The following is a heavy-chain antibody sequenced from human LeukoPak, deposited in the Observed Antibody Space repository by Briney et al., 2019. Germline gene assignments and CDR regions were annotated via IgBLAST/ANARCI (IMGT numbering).Heavy chain of an antibody. CDR1: GFTFSDYY. CDR3: ARDTSSGWYVGFDY. J-gene: IGHJ4*02. D-gene: IGHD6-19*01. V-gene: IGHV3-11*04. Sequence: GGSLRLSCAASGFTFSDYYMSWIRQAPGKGLEWVSYISSSGSTIYYADSVKGRFTISRDNAKNSLYLQMNSLRDEDTAVYYCARDTSSGWYVGFDYWGQGTLVTVSS. CDR2: ISSSGSTI.